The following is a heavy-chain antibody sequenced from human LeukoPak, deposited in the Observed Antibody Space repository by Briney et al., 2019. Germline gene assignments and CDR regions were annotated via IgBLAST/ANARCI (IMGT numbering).Heavy chain of an antibody. D-gene: IGHD2-8*01. Sequence: SGTLSLTCGVSGGSLSNTNWWSWVRQPPGQGLEWIGEISLTGLTHYNPSLESRVTVSLDKSKNQLSLNLTSVTAADTAVYYCSRENGAFSPFGYWGQGTLVTVLS. J-gene: IGHJ4*02. CDR1: GGSLSNTNW. V-gene: IGHV4-4*02. CDR3: SRENGAFSPFGY. CDR2: ISLTGLT.